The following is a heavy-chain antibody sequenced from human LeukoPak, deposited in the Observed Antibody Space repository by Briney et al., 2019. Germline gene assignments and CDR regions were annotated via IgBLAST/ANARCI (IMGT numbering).Heavy chain of an antibody. Sequence: SEPLSLTCTVSGASVSSRGYYWGWIRQPPGRGLKWIGSMYYSGSTYYNPSLKSRVSISADTSENHFFLKLSSVTAADTAVYYCARQSGSSGWYFDFWGQGTLVTVSS. D-gene: IGHD6-19*01. CDR1: GASVSSRGYY. CDR2: MYYSGST. V-gene: IGHV4-39*01. CDR3: ARQSGSSGWYFDF. J-gene: IGHJ4*02.